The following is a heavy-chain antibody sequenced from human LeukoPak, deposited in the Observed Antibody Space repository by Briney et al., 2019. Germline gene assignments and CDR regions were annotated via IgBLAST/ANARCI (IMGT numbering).Heavy chain of an antibody. V-gene: IGHV4-59*01. CDR1: GGSISSYY. D-gene: IGHD6-13*01. CDR3: ARGGYSSSWSSFDP. Sequence: SGTLSLTCTVSGGSISSYYWSWIRQPPGKGLEWIGYIYYSGRTNYNPSLKSRVTISVDTSKNQFSLKLSSVTTADTAVYYCARGGYSSSWSSFDPWGQGTLVTVSS. CDR2: IYYSGRT. J-gene: IGHJ5*02.